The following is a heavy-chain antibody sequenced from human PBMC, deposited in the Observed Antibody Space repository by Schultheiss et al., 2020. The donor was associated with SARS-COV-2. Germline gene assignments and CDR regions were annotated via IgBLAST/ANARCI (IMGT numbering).Heavy chain of an antibody. CDR1: GYTFTSYD. CDR3: ARAGLIVGADYYYYGMDV. D-gene: IGHD1-26*01. CDR2: MNPNSGGT. J-gene: IGHJ6*02. Sequence: GESLKISCKASGYTFTSYDINWVRQATGQGLEWMGWMNPNSGGTNYAQKFQGRVTMTRDTSISTAYMELSRLRSDDTAVYYCARAGLIVGADYYYYGMDVWGQGTTVTVSS. V-gene: IGHV1-2*02.